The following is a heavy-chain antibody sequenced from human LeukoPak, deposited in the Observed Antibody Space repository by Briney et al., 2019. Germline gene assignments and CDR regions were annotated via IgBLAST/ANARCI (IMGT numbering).Heavy chain of an antibody. J-gene: IGHJ6*02. CDR1: GGSISSYY. CDR2: IYTSGST. D-gene: IGHD5-24*01. Sequence: SETLSLTCTVSGGSISSYYWSWIRQPAGKGLEWIGRIYTSGSTNYNPSLKSRVTMSVDTSKNQFSLKLSSVTAADTAVYYCARGRSRGMATITAYYYYYYGMDVWGQGTTVTVSS. CDR3: ARGRSRGMATITAYYYYYYGMDV. V-gene: IGHV4-4*07.